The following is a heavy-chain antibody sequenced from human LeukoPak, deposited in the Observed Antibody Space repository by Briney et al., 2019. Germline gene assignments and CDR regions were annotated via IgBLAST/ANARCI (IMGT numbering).Heavy chain of an antibody. CDR2: ISGSSGLT. V-gene: IGHV3-23*01. Sequence: GGSLRLSCAASGFTFSNYAMSWVRQAPGRGLEWVSAISGSSGLTYYADSVKGRFTISRDNSKNTLFLQMNSLRAEDTAVYYCASSGGSPVSYYFDYWGQGTLVTVSS. J-gene: IGHJ4*02. CDR1: GFTFSNYA. CDR3: ASSGGSPVSYYFDY. D-gene: IGHD2-15*01.